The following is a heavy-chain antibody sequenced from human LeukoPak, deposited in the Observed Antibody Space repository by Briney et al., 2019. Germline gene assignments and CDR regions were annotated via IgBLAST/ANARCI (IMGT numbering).Heavy chain of an antibody. D-gene: IGHD1-26*01. CDR2: MSSSGNTT. CDR1: GFTFSHYA. CDR3: AKAEPGPIDAFDI. Sequence: PGGSLRLSCAASGFTFSHYAIYWVRQAPGKGLEWVSGMSSSGNTTYYADSVKGRFTMSRDNSKNTLYLQMNSLRAEDTAVYYCAKAEPGPIDAFDIWGQGTMVTVSS. J-gene: IGHJ3*02. V-gene: IGHV3-23*01.